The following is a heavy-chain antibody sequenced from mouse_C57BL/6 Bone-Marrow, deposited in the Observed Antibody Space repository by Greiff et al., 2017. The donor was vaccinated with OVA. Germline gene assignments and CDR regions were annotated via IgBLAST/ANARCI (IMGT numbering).Heavy chain of an antibody. J-gene: IGHJ3*01. CDR3: ASPGGAY. Sequence: EVQRVESGGGLVQPGGSLKLSCAASGFTFSDYYMYWVRQTPEKRLEWVAYISNGGGSTYYPDTVKGRFTISRDNAKNTLYLQMSRLKSEDTAMYYCASPGGAYWGQGTLVTVSA. V-gene: IGHV5-12*01. CDR2: ISNGGGST. CDR1: GFTFSDYY.